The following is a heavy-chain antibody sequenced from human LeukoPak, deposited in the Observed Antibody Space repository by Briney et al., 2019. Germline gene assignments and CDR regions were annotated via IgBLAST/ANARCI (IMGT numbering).Heavy chain of an antibody. V-gene: IGHV5-51*01. CDR2: IYPGDSDT. J-gene: IGHJ5*02. Sequence: GESLKISCKGSGYTFTRYWIGWVRQMPGKGLEWMAIIYPGDSDTRYSPSFQGQVTTSVDKSISTAYMQWSSLKASDTAIYYCVRASGWYSSWFDPWGQGTLVTVSS. D-gene: IGHD6-19*01. CDR3: VRASGWYSSWFDP. CDR1: GYTFTRYW.